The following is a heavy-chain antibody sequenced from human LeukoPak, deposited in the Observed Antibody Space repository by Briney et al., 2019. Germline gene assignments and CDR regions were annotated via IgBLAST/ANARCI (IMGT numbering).Heavy chain of an antibody. CDR1: GFTFGDYA. CDR3: TRDQPVVVVPAARGYYYYGMDV. V-gene: IGHV3-49*04. Sequence: TGGSLRLSCTASGFTFGDYAMSWVRQAPGKGLEWVGFIRSKAYGGTTEYAASVKGRFTISRDDSKSIAYLQMNSLKTEDTAVYYCTRDQPVVVVPAARGYYYYGMDVWGQGTTVTVSS. J-gene: IGHJ6*02. CDR2: IRSKAYGGTT. D-gene: IGHD2-2*01.